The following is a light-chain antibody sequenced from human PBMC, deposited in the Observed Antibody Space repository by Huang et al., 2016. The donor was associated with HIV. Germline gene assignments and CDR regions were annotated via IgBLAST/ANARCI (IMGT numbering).Light chain of an antibody. CDR1: QSISRD. J-gene: IGKJ1*01. Sequence: EIVMTQSPATLSVSPGERATLSCRASQSISRDLAWYQQKPGQAPRLLIYGASTRTIGIPARFSGSGSGTEFTLTISSLQSEDFAVYFCQQYNNWPRTFGQGTKVDI. CDR3: QQYNNWPRT. CDR2: GAS. V-gene: IGKV3-15*01.